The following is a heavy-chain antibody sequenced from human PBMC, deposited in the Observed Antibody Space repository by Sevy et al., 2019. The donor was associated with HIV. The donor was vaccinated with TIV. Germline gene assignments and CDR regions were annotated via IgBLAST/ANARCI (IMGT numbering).Heavy chain of an antibody. D-gene: IGHD7-27*01. Sequence: GGSLRLSCAASGFTFSSYSMHWVRQAPGKGLEWVSSISSSSSYIDYADSVKGRFTISRDNAKNSLYLQMNSLRAEDTAVYYCARANITGARWVYYDWDMDVWGRGTTVTVSS. CDR3: ARANITGARWVYYDWDMDV. CDR2: ISSSSSYI. V-gene: IGHV3-21*01. CDR1: GFTFSSYS. J-gene: IGHJ6*02.